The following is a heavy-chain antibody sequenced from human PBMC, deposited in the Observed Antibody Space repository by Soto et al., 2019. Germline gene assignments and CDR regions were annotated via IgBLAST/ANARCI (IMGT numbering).Heavy chain of an antibody. V-gene: IGHV2-5*02. Sequence: QITLKESGPSPVKPTQTLTVTCTFSGFSLSNSGVGVAWIRQPPGKALEWLALIYGDNDKRYSPSLKTRLTITKATSKNQVVLTMTNMDPVDTATYYCARCTLHDYGDYDPGTSHVFDSWGQGTLVTVSS. CDR3: ARCTLHDYGDYDPGTSHVFDS. J-gene: IGHJ4*02. D-gene: IGHD4-17*01. CDR2: IYGDNDK. CDR1: GFSLSNSGVG.